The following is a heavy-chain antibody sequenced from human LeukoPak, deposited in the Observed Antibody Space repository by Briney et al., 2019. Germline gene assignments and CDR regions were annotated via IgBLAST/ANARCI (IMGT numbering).Heavy chain of an antibody. Sequence: GGSLRLSCAASGFTFSSYAMHWVRQAPGKGLEWVAVISYDGSNKYYADSVKGRFTISRDNSKNTLYLQMYSLRAEDTAVYYCARDWGITMVRGVIRFWGQGTLVTVSS. V-gene: IGHV3-30-3*01. CDR1: GFTFSSYA. J-gene: IGHJ4*02. D-gene: IGHD3-10*01. CDR3: ARDWGITMVRGVIRF. CDR2: ISYDGSNK.